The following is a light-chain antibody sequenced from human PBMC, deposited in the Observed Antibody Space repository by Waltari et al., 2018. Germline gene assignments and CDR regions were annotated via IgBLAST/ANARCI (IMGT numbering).Light chain of an antibody. J-gene: IGKJ4*01. Sequence: EIVLTQSPGTLSLSPGDRATLSCRASQSVSSSYLAWYQQKPGQAPRLLIYVASSRATGIPDRFSGSGSGTDFTLTISRLEPEDFAVYYCQQYGSSPPSLTFGGGTKVEIK. CDR2: VAS. CDR1: QSVSSSY. CDR3: QQYGSSPPSLT. V-gene: IGKV3-20*01.